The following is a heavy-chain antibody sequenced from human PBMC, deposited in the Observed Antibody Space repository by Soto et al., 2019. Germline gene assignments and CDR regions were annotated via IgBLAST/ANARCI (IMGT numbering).Heavy chain of an antibody. CDR1: GFTFGSYG. D-gene: IGHD1-26*01. Sequence: PGGSLRLSCAASGFTFGSYGMTWVRQAPGKGLECVSGITAATGTTYYADSVKGRFTISRDLSTNTLFLQMNSLRAADSAVYYCAKAKGRSYFYDRGLDVWGQATTVTVSS. CDR3: AKAKGRSYFYDRGLDV. CDR2: ITAATGTT. V-gene: IGHV3-23*01. J-gene: IGHJ6*02.